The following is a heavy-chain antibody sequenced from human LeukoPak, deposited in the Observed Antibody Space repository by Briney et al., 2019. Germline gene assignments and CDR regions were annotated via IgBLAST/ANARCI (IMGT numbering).Heavy chain of an antibody. CDR2: IYYSGST. D-gene: IGHD3-10*01. V-gene: IGHV4-61*05. CDR3: ARARTYGSGSYSANWFDP. CDR1: GGSISSSSYY. J-gene: IGHJ5*02. Sequence: SETLSLTCTVSGGSISSSSYYWGWIRQPPGKGLEWIGYIYYSGSTNYNPSLKSRVTMSVDTSKDQFSLKLSSVTAADTAVYYCARARTYGSGSYSANWFDPWGQGTLVTVSS.